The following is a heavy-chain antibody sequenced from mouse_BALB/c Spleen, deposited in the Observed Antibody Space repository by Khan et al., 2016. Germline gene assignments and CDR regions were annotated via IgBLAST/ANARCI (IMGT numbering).Heavy chain of an antibody. CDR3: AIEGWLLVFFDY. CDR1: GYTFTSYT. CDR2: VNPSNDYT. D-gene: IGHD2-3*01. Sequence: QVQLQQSGAELARTGASVKMSCKASGYTFTSYTMFWGKQRPGQGLEWLGYVNPSNDYTDYHQKFKDKATLTADKSSSTAYMQLNSLTSEDSAVYYCAIEGWLLVFFDYWGQGTTLTVSS. V-gene: IGHV1-4*01. J-gene: IGHJ2*01.